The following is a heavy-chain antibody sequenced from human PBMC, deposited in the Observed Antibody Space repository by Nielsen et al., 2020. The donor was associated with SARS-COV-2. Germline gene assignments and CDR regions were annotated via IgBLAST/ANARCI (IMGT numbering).Heavy chain of an antibody. CDR3: ARDSSVPAYFYYYYGMDV. CDR1: GFTFSSYG. Sequence: GGSLRLSCAASGFTFSSYGMHWVRPAPGTGLEWVAVIWYDGSNKYYADSVKGRFTISRDNSKNTLYLQMNSLRAEDTAVYYCARDSSVPAYFYYYYGMDVWGQGTTVTVSS. D-gene: IGHD2-2*01. V-gene: IGHV3-33*01. CDR2: IWYDGSNK. J-gene: IGHJ6*02.